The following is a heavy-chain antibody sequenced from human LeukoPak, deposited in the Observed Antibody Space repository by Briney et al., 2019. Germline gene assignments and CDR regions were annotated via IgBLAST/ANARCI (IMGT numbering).Heavy chain of an antibody. CDR2: IYSSGST. Sequence: SETLSLTCAVSGGSISSGGYSWSWIRQPPGKGLEWIGSIYSSGSTYYKPSLKSRVTMSIDTSKNQFSLKLSSVTAADTAVYYCARGRFEWLREDYFDYWGQGTLVTVSS. J-gene: IGHJ4*02. V-gene: IGHV4-30-2*03. D-gene: IGHD5-12*01. CDR1: GGSISSGGYS. CDR3: ARGRFEWLREDYFDY.